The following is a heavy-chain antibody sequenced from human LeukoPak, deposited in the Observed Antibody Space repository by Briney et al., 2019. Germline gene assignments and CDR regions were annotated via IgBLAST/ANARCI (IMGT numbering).Heavy chain of an antibody. CDR2: INHSGST. J-gene: IGHJ4*02. D-gene: IGHD1-1*01. CDR1: GGSISSGSHH. Sequence: TSETLSLTCTVSGGSISSGSHHWSWIRQPPGKGLEWIGKINHSGSTNYNPSLKSRVTISVDSSKNQFSLKLSSLTAADTAVYYCASGVSFAWEVQYYWGQGILVTVSP. V-gene: IGHV4-39*07. CDR3: ASGVSFAWEVQYY.